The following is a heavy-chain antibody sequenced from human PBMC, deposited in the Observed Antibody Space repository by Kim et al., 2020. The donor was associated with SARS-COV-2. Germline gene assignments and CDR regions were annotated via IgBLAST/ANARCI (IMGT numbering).Heavy chain of an antibody. D-gene: IGHD3-3*01. Sequence: SVKVSCKASGGTFSSYAISWVRQAPGQGLEWMGRIIPLLGIANYAQKFQGRVTITADKSTSTAYMELSSLRSEDTAVYYCAGSLTEWLPTTDYYYGMDVWGQGTTVTVSS. J-gene: IGHJ6*01. CDR1: GGTFSSYA. CDR3: AGSLTEWLPTTDYYYGMDV. V-gene: IGHV1-69*04. CDR2: IIPLLGIA.